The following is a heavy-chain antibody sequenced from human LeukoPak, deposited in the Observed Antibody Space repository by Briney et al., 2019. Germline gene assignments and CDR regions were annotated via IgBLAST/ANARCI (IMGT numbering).Heavy chain of an antibody. CDR2: INTDGSST. V-gene: IGHV3-74*01. CDR3: ARTSGSYYEFDY. CDR1: GFTFSNYW. J-gene: IGHJ4*02. D-gene: IGHD1-26*01. Sequence: PGGSLRLSCAASGFTFSNYWMHWVRQAPARGLVWVSGINTDGSSTRYADSVKRRFTISRDNAKNTLYLQLNSLRAEATAVYYCARTSGSYYEFDYWGQGTLGTVSS.